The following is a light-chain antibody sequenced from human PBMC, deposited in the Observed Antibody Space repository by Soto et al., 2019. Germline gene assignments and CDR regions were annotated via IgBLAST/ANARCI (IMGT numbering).Light chain of an antibody. V-gene: IGLV2-23*02. CDR2: EVS. Sequence: QSVLTQPASVSGSPGQSITISCTGTSSDVGSYNLVSWYQQHPGKAPKLMIYEVSKRPSGVSNRFSGSKSGNTASLTISGXXXXXXAXYYCCSYAGSSTYVFGTGTKLTVL. CDR1: SSDVGSYNL. CDR3: CSYAGSSTYV. J-gene: IGLJ1*01.